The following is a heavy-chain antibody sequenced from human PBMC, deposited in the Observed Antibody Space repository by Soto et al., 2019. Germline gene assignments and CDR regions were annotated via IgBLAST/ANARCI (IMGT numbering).Heavy chain of an antibody. CDR1: GYTFSSYH. CDR2: ISAYNGNT. J-gene: IGHJ4*02. D-gene: IGHD3-10*02. Sequence: QVQLVQSGAEVNKPGASVKVSCKASGYTFSSYHIRWVRQAPGQGREWMGWISAYNGNTTYAQKLQGRVTMTTDTSTSTAYMELRSLRADDTAVNYCARYVPATDYWGQGTLVTVSS. CDR3: ARYVPATDY. V-gene: IGHV1-18*01.